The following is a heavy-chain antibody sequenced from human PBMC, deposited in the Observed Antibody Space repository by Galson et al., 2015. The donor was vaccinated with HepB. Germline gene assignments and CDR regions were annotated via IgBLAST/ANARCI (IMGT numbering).Heavy chain of an antibody. CDR3: AREKGHDVSPPGVLHY. J-gene: IGHJ4*02. CDR1: GFTVSSNY. CDR2: IYSGGST. Sequence: SLRLSCAASGFTVSSNYMSWVRQAPGKGLEWVSVIYSGGSTYYADSVKGRLTISRDNSKNTLYLQMNSLRAEDTAVYYCAREKGHDVSPPGVLHYWGQGTLVTVSS. V-gene: IGHV3-66*01. D-gene: IGHD3-16*01.